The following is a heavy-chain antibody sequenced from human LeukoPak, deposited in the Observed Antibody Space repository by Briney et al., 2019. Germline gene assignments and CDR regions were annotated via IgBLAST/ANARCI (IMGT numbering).Heavy chain of an antibody. CDR3: AKSIGYCSSTSCYVDYYYGMDV. D-gene: IGHD2-2*01. V-gene: IGHV1-69*04. CDR2: IIPILGIA. CDR1: GGTFSSYA. J-gene: IGHJ6*02. Sequence: ASVKVSCKASGGTFSSYAISWVRQAPGQGLEWMGRIIPILGIANYAQKFQGRVTITADKSTSTAYMELSSLRSEDTAVYYCAKSIGYCSSTSCYVDYYYGMDVWGQGTTVTVSS.